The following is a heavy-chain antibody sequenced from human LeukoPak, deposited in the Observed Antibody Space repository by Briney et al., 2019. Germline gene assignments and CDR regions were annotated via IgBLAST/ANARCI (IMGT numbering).Heavy chain of an antibody. CDR2: ISSSSSYI. CDR3: ARDKGVAGEPYYFDY. J-gene: IGHJ4*02. V-gene: IGHV3-21*01. D-gene: IGHD6-19*01. Sequence: GGSLRLSCAASGFTFSSYSMNWVRQAPGKGLEGVSSISSSSSYIYYADSAKGRFTISRDNAKNSLYLQMNSLRAEDTAVYYCARDKGVAGEPYYFDYWGQGTLVTVSS. CDR1: GFTFSSYS.